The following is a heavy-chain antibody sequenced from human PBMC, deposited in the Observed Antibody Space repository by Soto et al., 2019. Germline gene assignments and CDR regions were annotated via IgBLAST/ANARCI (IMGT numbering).Heavy chain of an antibody. V-gene: IGHV3-21*01. J-gene: IGHJ6*02. CDR2: ISSSSSYI. CDR1: GFTFSSYS. CDR3: ARVDYDFWSGYLPHSYYYYYGMDV. Sequence: GGSLRLSCAASGFTFSSYSMNWVRQAPGKGLEWVSSISSSSSYIYYADSVKGRFTISRDNAKNSLYLQMNSLRAEDTAVYYCARVDYDFWSGYLPHSYYYYYGMDVWGQGTTVTVSS. D-gene: IGHD3-3*01.